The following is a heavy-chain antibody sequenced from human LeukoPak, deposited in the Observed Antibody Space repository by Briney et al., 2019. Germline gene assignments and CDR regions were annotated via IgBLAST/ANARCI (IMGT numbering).Heavy chain of an antibody. V-gene: IGHV3-53*01. CDR1: GFTVSNSY. D-gene: IGHD4-17*01. Sequence: GWSLRLSCAASGFTVSNSYMSWVRQAPGKGLEWVSMIYVGGSTFYAGSVKGRFTISRDNSKNTLYLQMDSLRAEDTAIYYCTRAALNDYAANWGQGSLVTVSS. CDR2: IYVGGST. J-gene: IGHJ4*02. CDR3: TRAALNDYAAN.